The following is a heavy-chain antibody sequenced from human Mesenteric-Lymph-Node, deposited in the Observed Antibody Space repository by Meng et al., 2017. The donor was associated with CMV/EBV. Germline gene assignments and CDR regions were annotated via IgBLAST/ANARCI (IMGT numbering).Heavy chain of an antibody. V-gene: IGHV4-34*01. CDR2: INHSGST. CDR3: ARGSSYDILTGYFDY. CDR1: GGSFSGYY. D-gene: IGHD3-9*01. Sequence: QGQVHQWGAGLLKPSEHLSVTCAVYGGSFSGYYWNWIRQSPEKGLEWIGEINHSGSTTYNPSFTSRIIISVDTSTNQISLNMSSVTAADTAVYYCARGSSYDILTGYFDYWGQGALVTVSS. J-gene: IGHJ4*02.